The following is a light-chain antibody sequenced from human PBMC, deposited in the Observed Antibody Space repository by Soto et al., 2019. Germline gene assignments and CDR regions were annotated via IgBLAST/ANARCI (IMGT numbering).Light chain of an antibody. CDR2: LEGSGSY. V-gene: IGLV4-60*03. CDR1: SGHSSYI. Sequence: QLVLTQSSSASASLGSSVTLTCTLSSGHSSYIIAWHQQQPGKAPRYLMKLEGSGSYNKGSGVPDRFSGSSSGADRYLTISTLQSEDEAEYYCETWDSNTRVFGGGTQLTVL. J-gene: IGLJ2*01. CDR3: ETWDSNTRV.